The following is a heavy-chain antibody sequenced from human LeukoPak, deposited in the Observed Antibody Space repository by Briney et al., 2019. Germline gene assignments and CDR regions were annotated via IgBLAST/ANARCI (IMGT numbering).Heavy chain of an antibody. CDR2: INPNSGGA. V-gene: IGHV1-2*06. CDR1: GYTFTGYY. Sequence: GASVKVSCKASGYTFTGYYMHWVRQAPGQGLEWMGRINPNSGGANYAQKFQGRVTMTRATSISTAYMELSRLRSDDTAVYYCAREGLAAAAYDYWGQGTLVTVSS. D-gene: IGHD6-25*01. J-gene: IGHJ4*02. CDR3: AREGLAAAAYDY.